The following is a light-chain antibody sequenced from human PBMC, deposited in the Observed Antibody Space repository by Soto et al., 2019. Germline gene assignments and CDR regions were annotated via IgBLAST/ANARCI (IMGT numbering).Light chain of an antibody. CDR1: QSVSSN. CDR3: QQYDDWPLT. CDR2: NPS. V-gene: IGKV3-15*01. J-gene: IGKJ4*01. Sequence: EIVMTQSPATLSVSPGERATLSCGASQSVSSNLAWYQQKPGQAPILLLYNPSTRATGIPARFSGSGSGTEFTLTISSLQSEDFAIDYCQQYDDWPLTFGGGTKVEIK.